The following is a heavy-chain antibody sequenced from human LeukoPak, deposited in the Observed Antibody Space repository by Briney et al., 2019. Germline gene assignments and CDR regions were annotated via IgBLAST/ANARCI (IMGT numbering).Heavy chain of an antibody. D-gene: IGHD3-10*01. CDR2: INPNSGDT. CDR3: ATARGQNLPMDCFDY. V-gene: IGHV1-2*02. CDR1: GYTFTGYY. Sequence: ASVKVSCKASGYTFTGYYIHWVRQAPGQGLEWMGWINPNSGDTNYAQKFQGRVTMTRDTPTRTAYMELSSLRSDDTAVYYYATARGQNLPMDCFDYWGQGTLVTVSS. J-gene: IGHJ4*02.